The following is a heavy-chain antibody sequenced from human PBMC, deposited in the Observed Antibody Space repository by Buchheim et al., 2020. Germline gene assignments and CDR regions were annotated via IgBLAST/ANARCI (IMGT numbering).Heavy chain of an antibody. CDR2: ISGSGNTI. Sequence: EVQLVESGGGLVQPGGSLRLSCAASGFTFTTYEMNWVRQAPGKGLEWVSYISGSGNTIYYADSVMGRFTISRDNAKNSLYLQMNSLRAEDTAVYYCATKLWFVNYYGMDVWGQGT. CDR1: GFTFTTYE. V-gene: IGHV3-48*03. J-gene: IGHJ6*02. CDR3: ATKLWFVNYYGMDV. D-gene: IGHD3-10*01.